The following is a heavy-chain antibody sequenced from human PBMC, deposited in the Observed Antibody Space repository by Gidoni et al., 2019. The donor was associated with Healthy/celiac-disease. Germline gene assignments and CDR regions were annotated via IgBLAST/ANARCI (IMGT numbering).Heavy chain of an antibody. CDR3: AREESGSYSPGFDY. V-gene: IGHV3-74*01. Sequence: EVQLVESGGGLVQPGGSLRLACAARGFTFSSYWLHWVRQAPGKGLVWGSRINSDGRSTSYADSVKGRFTISRDNAKNTLYLQMNSLRAEDTAVYYCAREESGSYSPGFDYWGQGTLVTVSS. CDR2: INSDGRST. CDR1: GFTFSSYW. J-gene: IGHJ4*02. D-gene: IGHD1-26*01.